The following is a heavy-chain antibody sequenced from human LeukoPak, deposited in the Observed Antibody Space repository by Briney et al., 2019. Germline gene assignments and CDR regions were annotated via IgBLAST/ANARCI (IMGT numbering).Heavy chain of an antibody. J-gene: IGHJ4*02. Sequence: ASVKVSCKASGYTFTGYYMHWVRQAPGQGLEWMGWINPNSGGTNYAQKFQGRVTMTRDTSISTAYMELSRLRSDDTAVYYCARHSNRRDYYDSSGYLGYWGQGTLVTVSS. D-gene: IGHD3-22*01. CDR2: INPNSGGT. CDR3: ARHSNRRDYYDSSGYLGY. CDR1: GYTFTGYY. V-gene: IGHV1-2*02.